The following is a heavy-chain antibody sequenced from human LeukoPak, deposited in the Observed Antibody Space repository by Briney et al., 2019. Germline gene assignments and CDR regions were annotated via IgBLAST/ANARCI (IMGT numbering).Heavy chain of an antibody. J-gene: IGHJ4*02. Sequence: GGSLRLSCEASGFTFGSFAMYWVRQAPGKGLDWISGIFGSGGSPHYADSVKGRFTISRDNSKNTVYLQINSLRAEDTAVYYCGKTTAGYSSGQKPAWPVDYWGQGTLVTVSS. D-gene: IGHD5-18*01. V-gene: IGHV3-23*01. CDR2: IFGSGGSP. CDR3: GKTTAGYSSGQKPAWPVDY. CDR1: GFTFGSFA.